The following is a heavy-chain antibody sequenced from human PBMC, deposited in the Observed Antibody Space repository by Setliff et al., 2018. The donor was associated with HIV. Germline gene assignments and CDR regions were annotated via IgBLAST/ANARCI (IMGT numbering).Heavy chain of an antibody. CDR1: GDSVSSASYY. Sequence: SETLSLTCTVSGDSVSSASYYWSWIRQPPGKGLEWIGYIYYSGTTKYNPSLKSRVTISLDTSKNRFSLQLTSVTAADTAVYYCAREHRHFDYWGQGTLVTVSS. CDR2: IYYSGTT. CDR3: AREHRHFDY. V-gene: IGHV4-61*01. D-gene: IGHD2-21*01. J-gene: IGHJ4*02.